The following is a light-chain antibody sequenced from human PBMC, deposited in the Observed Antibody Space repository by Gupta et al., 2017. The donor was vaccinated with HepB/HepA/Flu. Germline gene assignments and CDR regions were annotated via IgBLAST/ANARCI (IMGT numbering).Light chain of an antibody. CDR3: AAWDDSLNGRV. Sequence: SLLPQPPSSSGPPGQRVTISCSGSSSNIGNDNVDWYQQLPGTAPKLLIYNNNQRPSGVPDRFSGSKSGTSASLAISGLQSEDEADYYCAAWDDSLNGRVFGGGTKLTVL. J-gene: IGLJ2*01. CDR1: SSNIGNDN. CDR2: NNN. V-gene: IGLV1-44*01.